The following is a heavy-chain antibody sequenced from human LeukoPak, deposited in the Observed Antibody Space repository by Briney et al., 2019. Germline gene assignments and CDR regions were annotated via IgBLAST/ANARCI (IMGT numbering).Heavy chain of an antibody. Sequence: ASVKVSCKASGYNFIGYGITWVRQAPGQGLEWMGWVSSYNGNTDFAQKFQGRISMTTEISTTTVYMELRSLRSDDTAVYYCARAHPHYDLFHAFDHWDQGTLVTVSS. V-gene: IGHV1-18*01. CDR2: VSSYNGNT. D-gene: IGHD3-9*01. CDR3: ARAHPHYDLFHAFDH. J-gene: IGHJ4*02. CDR1: GYNFIGYG.